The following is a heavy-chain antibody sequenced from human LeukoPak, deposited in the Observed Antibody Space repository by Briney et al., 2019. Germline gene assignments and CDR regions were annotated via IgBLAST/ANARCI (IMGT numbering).Heavy chain of an antibody. CDR1: GYTFTGYY. Sequence: ASVKVSCKASGYTFTGYYMHWVREAPGQGLEWMGWINPNSGGTNYAQKFQGRVTMTTDTSTSTAYMELRSLRSDDTAVYYCARDTLGYYYGSGSSDYWGQGTLVTVSS. J-gene: IGHJ4*02. V-gene: IGHV1-2*02. CDR2: INPNSGGT. D-gene: IGHD3-10*01. CDR3: ARDTLGYYYGSGSSDY.